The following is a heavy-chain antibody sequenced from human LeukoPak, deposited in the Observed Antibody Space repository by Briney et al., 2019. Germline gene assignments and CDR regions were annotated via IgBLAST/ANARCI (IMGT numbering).Heavy chain of an antibody. Sequence: ASVKVSCKASGYTFTSYGISWVRQAPGQGLEWVGRINPNSGGTNYAQKFQGRVTMTRDTSISTAYMELTRLTSDDTAVYYCAKAKTIVGTFGFDYWGQGNLVTVSS. CDR3: AKAKTIVGTFGFDY. V-gene: IGHV1-2*06. CDR1: GYTFTSYG. J-gene: IGHJ4*02. CDR2: INPNSGGT. D-gene: IGHD2/OR15-2a*01.